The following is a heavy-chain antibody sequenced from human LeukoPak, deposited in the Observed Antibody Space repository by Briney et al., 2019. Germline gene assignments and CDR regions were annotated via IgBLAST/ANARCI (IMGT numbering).Heavy chain of an antibody. J-gene: IGHJ4*02. D-gene: IGHD2-2*03. CDR2: IIPILGII. Sequence: GASVKVSCKASGGTFSRYAISWVRQAPGQGLEWMGRIIPILGIINYAQKFQGRVTITADKSTSTAYMELNSLRSEDTAVYYCAIGYCSSSSCYGPSFDYWGQGTLVTVSS. V-gene: IGHV1-69*04. CDR1: GGTFSRYA. CDR3: AIGYCSSSSCYGPSFDY.